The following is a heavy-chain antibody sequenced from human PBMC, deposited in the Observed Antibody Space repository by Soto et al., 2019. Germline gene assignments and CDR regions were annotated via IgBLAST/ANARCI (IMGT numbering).Heavy chain of an antibody. J-gene: IGHJ4*02. CDR1: GDSFSSFA. V-gene: IGHV1-69*01. CDR2: IIPIFGTP. Sequence: QVQLVQSVAEVMKPGASVKVSCKASGDSFSSFAISWVRQPPGHGREWMGRIIPIFGTPKYAQRVEGRVTITADESTSTANMELSSLRSDDTAVYYCATGGNYYATSALAYWGQGTLVTVSS. CDR3: ATGGNYYATSALAY. D-gene: IGHD3-10*01.